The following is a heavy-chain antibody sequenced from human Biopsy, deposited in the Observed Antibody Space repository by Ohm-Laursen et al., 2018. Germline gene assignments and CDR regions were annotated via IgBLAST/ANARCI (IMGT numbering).Heavy chain of an antibody. D-gene: IGHD2/OR15-2a*01. CDR3: ARATNSTGWPYYYFYGMDV. CDR2: IYYSGST. V-gene: IGHV4-61*05. CDR1: GGSISSRTHY. J-gene: IGHJ6*02. Sequence: SETLSLTWTLSGGSISSRTHYWGWIRQTPGKGLEWIGYIYYSGSTNYNPSLKSRVTISVDTSKNQFSLRLNSVTAADTAVYYCARATNSTGWPYYYFYGMDVWGQGTTVTVSS.